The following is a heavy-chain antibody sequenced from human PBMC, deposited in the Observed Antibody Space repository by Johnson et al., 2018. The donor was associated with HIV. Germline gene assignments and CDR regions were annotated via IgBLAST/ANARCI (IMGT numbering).Heavy chain of an antibody. CDR3: ARGINTVTTSGDAFDI. CDR2: IYSAGST. J-gene: IGHJ3*02. V-gene: IGHV3-53*01. D-gene: IGHD4-11*01. CDR1: GFTVSSNY. Sequence: VQLVESGGGLIQPGGSLRLSCAASGFTVSSNYMSWVRQAPGKGLEWVSVIYSAGSTYYADYVKGRFTISRDNSKNTLYLQMNSLRAEDPALYYCARGINTVTTSGDAFDIWGQGTMVTVSS.